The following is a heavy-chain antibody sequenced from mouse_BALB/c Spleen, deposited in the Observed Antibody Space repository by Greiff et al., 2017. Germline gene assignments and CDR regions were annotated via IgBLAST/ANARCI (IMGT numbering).Heavy chain of an antibody. CDR3: ARDYGHRYWYFDV. CDR2: ISYSGST. V-gene: IGHV3-2*02. CDR1: GYSITSDYA. D-gene: IGHD1-2*01. J-gene: IGHJ1*01. Sequence: EVKLVESGPGLVKPSQSLSLTCTVTGYSITSDYAWNWIRQFPGNKLEWMGYISYSGSTSYNPSLKSRISITRDTSKNQFFLQLNSVTTEDTATYYCARDYGHRYWYFDVWGAGTTVTVSS.